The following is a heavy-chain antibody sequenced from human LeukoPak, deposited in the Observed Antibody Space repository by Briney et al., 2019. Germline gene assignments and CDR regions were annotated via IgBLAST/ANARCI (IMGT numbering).Heavy chain of an antibody. CDR3: ARSFITIFGVVPNTY. CDR1: GFTFSSYA. CDR2: ISYDGSNK. D-gene: IGHD3-3*01. V-gene: IGHV3-30-3*01. Sequence: GGSLRLSCAASGFTFSSYARHWVRQAPGKGPEWVAVISYDGSNKYYADSVKGRFTISRDNSKNTLYLQMNSLRAEDTAVYYCARSFITIFGVVPNTYWGQGTLVTVSS. J-gene: IGHJ4*02.